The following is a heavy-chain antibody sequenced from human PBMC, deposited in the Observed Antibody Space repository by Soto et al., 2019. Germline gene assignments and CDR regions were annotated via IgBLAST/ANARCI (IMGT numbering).Heavy chain of an antibody. CDR3: ARGTRALITSFFAY. CDR2: VHDSGST. J-gene: IGHJ4*02. CDR1: GDAISNYY. Sequence: KTSETLSLTCSVSGDAISNYYWSWIRQTPGKGLEWIGCVHDSGSTDYNPSLKGRVTMSLHTSKSQFSLNLSSVTAADSATYYCARGTRALITSFFAYWGQGILVTVSS. D-gene: IGHD1-20*01. V-gene: IGHV4-59*01.